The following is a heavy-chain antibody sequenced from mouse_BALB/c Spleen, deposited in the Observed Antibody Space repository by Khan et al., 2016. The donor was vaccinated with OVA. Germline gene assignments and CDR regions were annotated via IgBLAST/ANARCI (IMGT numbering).Heavy chain of an antibody. CDR2: IDPANGNT. Sequence: VQLKESGAELVKPGASVKLSCTASGFNIKDTYMHWVKQRPEQGLEWIGRIDPANGNTKYDPKFQGKATITADTSSNTAYLQLSSLTSEDTAVYYCANQRNCDAMDYWGQGTSVTVSS. CDR3: ANQRNCDAMDY. D-gene: IGHD6-1*01. CDR1: GFNIKDTY. V-gene: IGHV14-3*02. J-gene: IGHJ4*01.